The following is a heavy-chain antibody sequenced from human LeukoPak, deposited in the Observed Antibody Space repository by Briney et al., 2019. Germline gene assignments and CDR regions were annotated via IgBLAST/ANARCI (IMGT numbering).Heavy chain of an antibody. Sequence: PGGSLRLSCAASGFTFSTYWMSWVRQAPGKGLEWVSAISGSGGSTYYADSVKGRFTISRDNSKNTLYLQMNSLRAEDTAVYYCAKVPPYYDFWSGYYPFDYWGQGTLVTVSS. CDR1: GFTFSTYW. CDR2: ISGSGGST. CDR3: AKVPPYYDFWSGYYPFDY. V-gene: IGHV3-23*01. D-gene: IGHD3-3*01. J-gene: IGHJ4*02.